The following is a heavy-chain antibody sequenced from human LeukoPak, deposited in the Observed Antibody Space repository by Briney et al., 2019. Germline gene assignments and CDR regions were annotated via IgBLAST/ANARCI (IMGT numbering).Heavy chain of an antibody. V-gene: IGHV3-23*01. CDR2: ISGSGGST. CDR1: GFTFSSYA. Sequence: PGGSLRLSCAASGFTFSSYAMSWVRQAPGKGLEWVSAISGSGGSTYYADSVKGRFTISRDNSKNTLYLQMNSLRAEDTAVYYCARDSPHFWSGYFNWFDPWGQGTLVTVSS. CDR3: ARDSPHFWSGYFNWFDP. J-gene: IGHJ5*02. D-gene: IGHD3-3*02.